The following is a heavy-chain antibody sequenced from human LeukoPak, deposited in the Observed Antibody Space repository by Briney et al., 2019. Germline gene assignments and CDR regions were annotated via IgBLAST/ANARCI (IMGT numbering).Heavy chain of an antibody. J-gene: IGHJ4*02. CDR2: ISGSGGST. V-gene: IGHV3-23*01. Sequence: TGGSLRLSCAASGFTFSSYAMSWVRQAPGKGLEWVSAISGSGGSTYYADSVKGRFTISRANSKNTLYLQMNSLRAEATAVYYCAKGRGYYDSSGRDYWGRRPLV. D-gene: IGHD3-22*01. CDR3: AKGRGYYDSSGRDY. CDR1: GFTFSSYA.